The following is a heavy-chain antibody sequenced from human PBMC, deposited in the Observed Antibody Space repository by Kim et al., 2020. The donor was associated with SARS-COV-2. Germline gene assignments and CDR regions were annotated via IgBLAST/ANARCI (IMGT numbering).Heavy chain of an antibody. CDR3: VNDPGIGGPHYYGMDV. CDR2: VSSSGGTT. V-gene: IGHV3-23*01. CDR1: GFTFRSYG. Sequence: GGSLRLSCVTSGFTFRSYGMSWVRQAQGKGLEWVSSVSSSGGTTQYAGSVKGRFTISRDNSNNTLYLQMNSLRGDDTAVYFCVNDPGIGGPHYYGMDVWGQGTTVTVSS. J-gene: IGHJ6*02. D-gene: IGHD6-13*01.